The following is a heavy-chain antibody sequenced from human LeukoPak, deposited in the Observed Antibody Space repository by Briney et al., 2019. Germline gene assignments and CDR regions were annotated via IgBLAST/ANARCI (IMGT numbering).Heavy chain of an antibody. D-gene: IGHD6-6*01. CDR3: AKKLGSSPGDFFDY. V-gene: IGHV3-23*01. CDR1: GFIFSRYA. Sequence: YPGGSLRLSCVASGFIFSRYAMSWVRQAPGKGLEWVSDINDSGGGTFYADSVKGRFSVSRDNSKNTLYMQMNSLRGGDTAVYYCAKKLGSSPGDFFDYWGQGTLVTVSS. CDR2: INDSGGGT. J-gene: IGHJ4*02.